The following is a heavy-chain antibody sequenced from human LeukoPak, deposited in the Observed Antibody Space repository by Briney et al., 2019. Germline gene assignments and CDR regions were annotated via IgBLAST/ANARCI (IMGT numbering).Heavy chain of an antibody. J-gene: IGHJ4*02. CDR1: GFTVNRTY. CDR3: AISGLGFGEFRGLDY. Sequence: GGSLRLSCAASGFTVNRTYMSWVRQAPGRGLEWVSVIYSGGATYYSDSVKGRFTISRDTSKNALYLQMNSLRAEDTAVYYCAISGLGFGEFRGLDYWGQGTLVTVSS. D-gene: IGHD3-10*01. CDR2: IYSGGAT. V-gene: IGHV3-53*01.